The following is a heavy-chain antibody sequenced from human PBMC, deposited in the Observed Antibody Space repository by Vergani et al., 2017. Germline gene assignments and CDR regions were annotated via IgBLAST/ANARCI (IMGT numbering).Heavy chain of an antibody. D-gene: IGHD6-19*01. CDR3: AKESNKQWLVLGYYYGMDV. CDR2: IYYSGST. Sequence: QVQLQESGPGLVKPSETLSLTCTVSGGSISSHYWSWIRQPPGKGLEWIGYIYYSGSTNYNPSLKSRVTISVDTSKNQFSLKLSSVTAADTAVYYCAKESNKQWLVLGYYYGMDVWGQGTTVTVSS. V-gene: IGHV4-59*11. J-gene: IGHJ6*02. CDR1: GGSISSHY.